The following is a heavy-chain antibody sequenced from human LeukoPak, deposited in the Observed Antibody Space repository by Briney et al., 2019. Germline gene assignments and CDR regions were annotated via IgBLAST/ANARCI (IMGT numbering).Heavy chain of an antibody. CDR3: ASFQYSSSSTENFDY. Sequence: VASVKVSCKASGYTFTSYDINWVRQATGQGLEWMGWMNPNSGNTGYAQKFQGRVTITRNTSISTAYMELSSLRSEDTAVYYCASFQYSSSSTENFDYWGQGTLVTVSS. D-gene: IGHD6-6*01. CDR2: MNPNSGNT. J-gene: IGHJ4*02. CDR1: GYTFTSYD. V-gene: IGHV1-8*03.